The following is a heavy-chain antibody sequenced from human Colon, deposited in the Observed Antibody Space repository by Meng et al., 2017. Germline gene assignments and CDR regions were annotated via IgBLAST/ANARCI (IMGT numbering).Heavy chain of an antibody. V-gene: IGHV3-30*03. CDR3: ARRPGGGHRYLDF. CDR1: GFSFSSYG. J-gene: IGHJ4*02. Sequence: QVQLVESGGGVVQPGLFLRLSCVASGFSFSSYGMHWVRQAPGKGLGWVAVTSIDGSINYYGDSVKGRFTISRDNSKNTLFLEMVDLKPEDSGTYYCARRPGGGHRYLDFWGQGTLVTVSS. CDR2: TSIDGSIN. D-gene: IGHD2-15*01.